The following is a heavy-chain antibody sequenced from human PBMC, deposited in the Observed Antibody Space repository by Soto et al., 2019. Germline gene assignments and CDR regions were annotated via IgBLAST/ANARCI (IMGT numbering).Heavy chain of an antibody. CDR2: ISAYNGNT. Sequence: QVQLVQSGAEVKKPGASVKVSCKASGYTFTSYGISWVRQAPGQGLEWMGWISAYNGNTNYAQKLQGRVTMTTDTSASTAYMELRSLRSDDTAVYYCASDQDRNYYDSSGYYTPSDYWGQRTLVTVSS. J-gene: IGHJ4*02. CDR3: ASDQDRNYYDSSGYYTPSDY. V-gene: IGHV1-18*01. D-gene: IGHD3-22*01. CDR1: GYTFTSYG.